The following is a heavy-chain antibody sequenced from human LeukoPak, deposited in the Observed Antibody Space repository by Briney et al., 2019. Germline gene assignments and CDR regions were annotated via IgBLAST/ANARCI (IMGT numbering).Heavy chain of an antibody. D-gene: IGHD2-15*01. CDR1: GGSISSYY. CDR2: IYYSGST. V-gene: IGHV4-59*08. CDR3: ARGYCSGGSCYDALDY. Sequence: SETLSLTCTVSGGSISSYYWSWIRQPPGKGLEWIGYIYYSGSTYYNPSLKSRVTISVDTSKNQFSLKLSSVTAADTAVYYCARGYCSGGSCYDALDYWGQGTLVTVSS. J-gene: IGHJ4*02.